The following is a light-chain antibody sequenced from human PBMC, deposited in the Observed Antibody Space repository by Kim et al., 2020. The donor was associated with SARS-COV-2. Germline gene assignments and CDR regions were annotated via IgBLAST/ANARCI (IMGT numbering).Light chain of an antibody. Sequence: EIVMMQSPATLSVSPGERVTLSCRASQSVSSNLAWYQQKPGQAPRLLINGASTRATGIPARFSGSGSGTEFTLTISSLQSEDFAVYYCHHYNNWPPRYTFGQGTKLEI. CDR3: HHYNNWPPRYT. V-gene: IGKV3-15*01. CDR2: GAS. CDR1: QSVSSN. J-gene: IGKJ2*01.